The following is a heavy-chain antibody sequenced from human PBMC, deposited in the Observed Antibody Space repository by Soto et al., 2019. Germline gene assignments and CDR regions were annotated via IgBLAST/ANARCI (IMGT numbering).Heavy chain of an antibody. CDR1: GFTFSSYS. D-gene: IGHD6-19*01. Sequence: LRLSFAASGFTFSSYSMNWVRQAPGKGLEWVSSISSSSSYIYYADSVKGRFTISRDNAKNSLYLQMNSLRAEDTAVYYCAREMGKAVAGTGYFDYWGQGTLVTVSS. CDR3: AREMGKAVAGTGYFDY. CDR2: ISSSSSYI. J-gene: IGHJ4*02. V-gene: IGHV3-21*01.